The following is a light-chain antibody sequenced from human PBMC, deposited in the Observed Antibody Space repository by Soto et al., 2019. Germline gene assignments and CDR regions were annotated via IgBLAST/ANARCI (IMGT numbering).Light chain of an antibody. CDR1: QSIGNL. CDR2: DAS. Sequence: DVQITQSPSTVSASVGDRVTITCRASQSIGNLLAWYQQKPGKAPKLLIYDASSLESGVPSRFSGSASGTDFTLTIRSLQPEDFATYYCQQSYTAPLTFGGGTKVDI. V-gene: IGKV1-5*01. CDR3: QQSYTAPLT. J-gene: IGKJ4*01.